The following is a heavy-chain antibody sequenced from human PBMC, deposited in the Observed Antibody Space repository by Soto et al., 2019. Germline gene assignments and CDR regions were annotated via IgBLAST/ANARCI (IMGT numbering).Heavy chain of an antibody. D-gene: IGHD3-22*01. J-gene: IGHJ4*02. CDR1: CGSISSSSYY. CDR2: IYSLGNT. V-gene: IGHV4-39*01. Sequence: QMQLQESGPGLVKPSETLSLTCTVSCGSISSSSYYWGWIRQPPGQGLEWLGTIYSLGNTYYNPSLKSRVTISVEKSKSQLFLKLSSVTAPDTAVYYCARQIYDSSGYYYAYWGQGTLVTVSS. CDR3: ARQIYDSSGYYYAY.